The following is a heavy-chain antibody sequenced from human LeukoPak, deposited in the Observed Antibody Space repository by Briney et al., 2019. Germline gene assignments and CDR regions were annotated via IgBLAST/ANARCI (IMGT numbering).Heavy chain of an antibody. J-gene: IGHJ6*02. Sequence: PSETLSLTCTVSGGSVSSGSYYWSWIRQPPGKGLEWIGYIYYSGSTNYNPSLKSRVTISVDTSKNQFSLKLSSVTAADTAVYYCAREYSSSWYYYYYGMDVWGQGTTVTVSS. V-gene: IGHV4-61*01. D-gene: IGHD6-13*01. CDR3: AREYSSSWYYYYYGMDV. CDR1: GGSVSSGSYY. CDR2: IYYSGST.